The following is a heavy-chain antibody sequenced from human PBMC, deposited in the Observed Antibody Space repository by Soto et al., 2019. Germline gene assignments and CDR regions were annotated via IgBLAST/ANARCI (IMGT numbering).Heavy chain of an antibody. D-gene: IGHD6-13*01. CDR1: GFTFSSYA. Sequence: EVQLLESGGGLVQPGGSLRLSCAASGFTFSSYAMSWVRQAPGKGLEWVSAISGSGGSTYYADSVKGRFTISRDNSKNTLYLQMNSLRAEDTAVYYCAKAAASSSWYLHSQFDYRGQGTLVTVSS. J-gene: IGHJ4*02. V-gene: IGHV3-23*01. CDR2: ISGSGGST. CDR3: AKAAASSSWYLHSQFDY.